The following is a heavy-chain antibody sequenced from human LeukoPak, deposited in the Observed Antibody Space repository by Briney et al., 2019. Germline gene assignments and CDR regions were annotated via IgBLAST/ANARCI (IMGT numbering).Heavy chain of an antibody. V-gene: IGHV3-53*01. CDR3: ARADYYDSSGYNDY. J-gene: IGHJ4*02. D-gene: IGHD3-22*01. CDR1: GFTVSSNY. CDR2: IYSGGNT. Sequence: GGSLRLSCAASGFTVSSNYMSWVRQAPGKGLEWVSVIYSGGNTYYADSVKGRFTISRDNSKNTLYLQMTSLRAEDTAVYYGARADYYDSSGYNDYWGQGTLVTVSS.